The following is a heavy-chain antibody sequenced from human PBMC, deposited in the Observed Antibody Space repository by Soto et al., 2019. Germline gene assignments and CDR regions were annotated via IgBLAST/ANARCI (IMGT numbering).Heavy chain of an antibody. CDR2: TYYRSKWYN. V-gene: IGHV6-1*01. Sequence: SPTLSLPCAISGDSVSSNSAAWNWIRQSPSRGLEWLGRTYYRSKWYNDYAVSVKSRITINPDTSKNQFSLQLNSVTPEDTAVYYCARDRAYYYDSSGYYHDAFDIWGQGTMVTVSS. D-gene: IGHD3-22*01. CDR3: ARDRAYYYDSSGYYHDAFDI. CDR1: GDSVSSNSAA. J-gene: IGHJ3*02.